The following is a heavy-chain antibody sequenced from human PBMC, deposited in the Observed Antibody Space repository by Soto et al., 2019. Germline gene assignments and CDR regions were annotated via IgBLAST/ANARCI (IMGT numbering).Heavy chain of an antibody. V-gene: IGHV1-69*13. Sequence: ASVKVSCKASGGTFSSYAISWVRQAPGQGLEWMGGIIPIFGTANYAQKFQGRVTITADESTSTAYMELSSLRSEDTAVYYCARGILDTAIAHRVQLPADNYYYGMDVWGQGTTVTVSS. CDR1: GGTFSSYA. D-gene: IGHD5-18*01. J-gene: IGHJ6*02. CDR2: IIPIFGTA. CDR3: ARGILDTAIAHRVQLPADNYYYGMDV.